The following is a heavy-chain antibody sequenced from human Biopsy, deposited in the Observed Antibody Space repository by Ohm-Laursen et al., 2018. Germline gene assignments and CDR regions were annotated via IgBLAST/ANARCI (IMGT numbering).Heavy chain of an antibody. CDR1: GFAFTLYE. V-gene: IGHV3-48*03. J-gene: IGHJ4*02. Sequence: SLRLSCSASGFAFTLYEMNWVRQAPGKGMEWISYIYGGGSPVSYADSVKGRFTIFRDNAQNSLYLHMNSLRAEDTAVYYCARDGEAKYCKHGVCPSDFWGQGTLVTVSS. CDR3: ARDGEAKYCKHGVCPSDF. CDR2: IYGGGSPV. D-gene: IGHD2-8*01.